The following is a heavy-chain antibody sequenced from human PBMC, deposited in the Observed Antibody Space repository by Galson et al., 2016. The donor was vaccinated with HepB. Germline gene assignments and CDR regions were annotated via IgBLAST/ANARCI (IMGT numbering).Heavy chain of an antibody. CDR1: GFTFSSSE. V-gene: IGHV3-48*01. D-gene: IGHD4-23*01. CDR3: ARDRLASGNHLDY. J-gene: IGHJ4*02. CDR2: ITGSSDFI. Sequence: SLRLSCAASGFTFSSSEMNWLRQAPGKGLEWVSYITGSSDFIKYADSVKGRFTVSRDSSTLYLQMNSLRAEGTAVYYCARDRLASGNHLDYWGQGTLVTVSS.